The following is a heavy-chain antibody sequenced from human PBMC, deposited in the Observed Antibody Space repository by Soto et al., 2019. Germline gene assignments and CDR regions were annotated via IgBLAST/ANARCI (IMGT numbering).Heavy chain of an antibody. J-gene: IGHJ4*02. Sequence: QLQLQESGSGLVKPSQTLSLTCAVSGGSISSSGYSWSWIRQPPGKGLEWIGYIYHSGSTYYNPSLKSRVTISVDRSKNQFSLKLSSVTAADTAVYYCARGGIWSSSSVYFDYWGQGTLVTVSS. V-gene: IGHV4-30-2*01. CDR2: IYHSGST. D-gene: IGHD6-6*01. CDR1: GGSISSSGYS. CDR3: ARGGIWSSSSVYFDY.